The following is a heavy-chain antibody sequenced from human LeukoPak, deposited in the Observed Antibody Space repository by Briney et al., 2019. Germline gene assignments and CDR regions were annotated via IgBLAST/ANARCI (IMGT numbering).Heavy chain of an antibody. Sequence: GGSLRLSCAAPGFTFSSYEMNWVRQAPGKGLEWGSYISSSGSIIYYADSVKGRFTISRDKAKNSLYMQMNTLRAEDTAVYYCAATSGGSPWYFDYWGQGTLVTVSS. CDR3: AATSGGSPWYFDY. CDR1: GFTFSSYE. V-gene: IGHV3-48*03. D-gene: IGHD3-10*01. J-gene: IGHJ4*02. CDR2: ISSSGSII.